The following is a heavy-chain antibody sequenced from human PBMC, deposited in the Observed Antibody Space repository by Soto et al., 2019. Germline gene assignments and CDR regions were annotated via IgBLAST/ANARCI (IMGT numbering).Heavy chain of an antibody. J-gene: IGHJ5*02. CDR3: ARDLPGDYGDYGGEGAFGP. CDR1: GYTFTSYG. D-gene: IGHD4-17*01. CDR2: INAYNGNT. Sequence: QVQLVQSGAEVKKPGASVKVSCKASGYTFTSYGISWVRQAPGQGLAWMGWINAYNGNTNYAQKLQGRVTMTKDTRRSTAYMELRGLRFGDRAVYYCARDLPGDYGDYGGEGAFGPWGQGTLVTVSS. V-gene: IGHV1-18*01.